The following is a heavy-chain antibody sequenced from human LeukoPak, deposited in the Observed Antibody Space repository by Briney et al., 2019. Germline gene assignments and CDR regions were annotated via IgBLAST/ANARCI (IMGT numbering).Heavy chain of an antibody. CDR2: VYPGDSDT. CDR3: ARQAPRYSGTYYAFDL. Sequence: GESLKISCKAPGYTFTSYWIGWVRQMPGKGLEWMGIVYPGDSDTRYSPSFQGQVTISADKSISTAYLQWSSLKAADTAMYYCARQAPRYSGTYYAFDLWGKGRMVTVSS. CDR1: GYTFTSYW. J-gene: IGHJ3*01. V-gene: IGHV5-51*01. D-gene: IGHD1-26*01.